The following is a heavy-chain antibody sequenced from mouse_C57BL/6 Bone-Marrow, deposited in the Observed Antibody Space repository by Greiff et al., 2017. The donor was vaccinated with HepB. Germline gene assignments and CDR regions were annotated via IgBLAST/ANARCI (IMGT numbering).Heavy chain of an antibody. D-gene: IGHD2-2*01. Sequence: QVQLQQPGAELVKPGASVKLSCKASGYTFTSYWMHWVKQRPGQGLEWIGMIHPNSGSTNYNEKFKSKATLTVDKSSSTAYMQLSSLTSEDSAVYYCARRYGYDVDYYAMDYWGQGTSVTVSS. CDR3: ARRYGYDVDYYAMDY. V-gene: IGHV1-64*01. J-gene: IGHJ4*01. CDR1: GYTFTSYW. CDR2: IHPNSGST.